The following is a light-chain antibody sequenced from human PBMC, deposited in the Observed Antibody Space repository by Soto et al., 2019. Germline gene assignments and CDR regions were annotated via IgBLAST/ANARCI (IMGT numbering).Light chain of an antibody. CDR2: DDS. CDR1: NIGSKS. V-gene: IGLV3-21*02. Sequence: SYELTQPPSVSVAPGQTARITCGGNNIGSKSVHWYQQKPGQVPVLVVYDDSDRPSGIPERFSGSKSGNTASLTISGLQAEDEGHYYCSSFTSTNTVLFGGGTKLTVL. CDR3: SSFTSTNTVL. J-gene: IGLJ2*01.